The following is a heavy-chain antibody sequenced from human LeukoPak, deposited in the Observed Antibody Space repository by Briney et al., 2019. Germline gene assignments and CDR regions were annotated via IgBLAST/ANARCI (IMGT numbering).Heavy chain of an antibody. V-gene: IGHV3-21*01. Sequence: PGGSLRLSCAASGFTFSSYSMNWVRQAPGKGLEWVSSISSSSYIYYADSVKGRFTISRDNAKNSLYLQMNSLRAEDTAVYYCARGDNWNPPDYWGQGTLVTVSS. CDR2: ISSSSYI. J-gene: IGHJ4*02. D-gene: IGHD1-20*01. CDR1: GFTFSSYS. CDR3: ARGDNWNPPDY.